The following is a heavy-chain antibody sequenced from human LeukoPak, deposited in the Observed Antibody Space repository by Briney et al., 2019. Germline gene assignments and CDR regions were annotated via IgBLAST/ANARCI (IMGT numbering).Heavy chain of an antibody. D-gene: IGHD1-26*01. CDR2: ISYDGSNK. CDR3: ARTGELRHYFDY. J-gene: IGHJ4*02. V-gene: IGHV3-30*03. CDR1: GLNFSSRW. Sequence: GGSLRLSCAASGLNFSSRWMNWVRQAPGQGLEWVAVISYDGSNKYYADSVKGRLTISSDNSKKTLYLQRNSMRAGATAVYYCARTGELRHYFDYWGQGTLVTVSS.